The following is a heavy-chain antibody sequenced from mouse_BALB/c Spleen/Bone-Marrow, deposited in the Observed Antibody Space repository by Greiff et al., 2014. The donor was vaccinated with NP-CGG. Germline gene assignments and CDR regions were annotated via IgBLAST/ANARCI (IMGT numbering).Heavy chain of an antibody. Sequence: EVQLQQSGPGLVKPSQSLSPTCTVTGCSITSDYAWNWIRQFPGNKLEWMGYISYSGSTSYNPSLKSRISITRDTSKNQFFLQLNSVTTEDTASYYCAYRYAYWGQGTLVTVSA. V-gene: IGHV3-2*02. CDR3: AYRYAY. D-gene: IGHD2-14*01. CDR1: GCSITSDYA. CDR2: ISYSGST. J-gene: IGHJ3*01.